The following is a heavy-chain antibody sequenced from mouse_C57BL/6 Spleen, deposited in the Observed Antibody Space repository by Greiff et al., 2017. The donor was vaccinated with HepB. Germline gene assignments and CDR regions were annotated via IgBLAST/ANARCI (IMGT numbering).Heavy chain of an antibody. D-gene: IGHD2-4*01. J-gene: IGHJ4*01. CDR2: IWSGGST. CDR1: GFSLTSYR. Sequence: VQLQQSGPGLVQPSQSLSITCTVSGFSLTSYRVHWVRQSPGKGLEWLGVIWSGGSTDYNAAFISRLSISKDNSKSQVFFKMNSLQADDTAIYYCARADDYDGGSFYAMDYWGQGTSVTVSS. CDR3: ARADDYDGGSFYAMDY. V-gene: IGHV2-2*01.